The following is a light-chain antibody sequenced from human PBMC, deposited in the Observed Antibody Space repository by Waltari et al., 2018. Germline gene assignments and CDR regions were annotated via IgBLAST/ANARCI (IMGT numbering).Light chain of an antibody. CDR2: ENA. CDR3: ATWDDSRSF. Sequence: QSVLTQPPSVSGTPGQRLTISCSGRGSNIQRRYKYWYHKLAGSAPKLLIFENAQRPSGVPDRFSASKSGTSASLAINGLRSEDEALYYCATWDDSRSFFGGGTKLTVL. J-gene: IGLJ2*01. CDR1: GSNIQRRY. V-gene: IGLV1-47*01.